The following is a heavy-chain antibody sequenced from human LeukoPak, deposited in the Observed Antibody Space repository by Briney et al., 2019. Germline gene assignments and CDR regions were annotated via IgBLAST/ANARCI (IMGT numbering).Heavy chain of an antibody. Sequence: GGSLRLSCAAPGFTFNNYAMNWVRQAQGKGLEWVSAICGSGDTHYADSVNGRFTISRDNSKNTLYLQMNSLRVGDTAVYYCAKDHPDWGSSFDSWGQGTLVTVSS. CDR1: GFTFNNYA. V-gene: IGHV3-23*01. J-gene: IGHJ4*02. CDR2: ICGSGDT. D-gene: IGHD7-27*01. CDR3: AKDHPDWGSSFDS.